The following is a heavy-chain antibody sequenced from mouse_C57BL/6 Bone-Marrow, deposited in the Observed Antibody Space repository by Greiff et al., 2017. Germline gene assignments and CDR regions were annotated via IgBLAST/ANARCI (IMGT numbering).Heavy chain of an antibody. Sequence: QVQLQQSGAELVRPGASVKLSCQASGYTFTDYYINWVKQRPGQGLEWIARIYPGSGNTYYNEKFKGKATLTAEKSSITAYMQLSSLTSEDSAVYFCARGNYERDYWGQGTTLTVSS. D-gene: IGHD2-4*01. J-gene: IGHJ2*01. CDR2: IYPGSGNT. CDR3: ARGNYERDY. CDR1: GYTFTDYY. V-gene: IGHV1-76*01.